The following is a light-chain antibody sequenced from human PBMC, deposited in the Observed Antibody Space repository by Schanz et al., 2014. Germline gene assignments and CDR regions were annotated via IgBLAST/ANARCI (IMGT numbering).Light chain of an antibody. CDR3: QQYNLWPPVT. Sequence: EIVLTQSPATLSLSPGERATLSCRASQSVSSYLAWYQQKPGQAPRLLIYDASSRATGIPDRFSGSGSGTDFALTISSLQSEDFAVYYCQQYNLWPPVTFGQGTKVEIK. J-gene: IGKJ1*01. CDR2: DAS. CDR1: QSVSSY. V-gene: IGKV3-11*01.